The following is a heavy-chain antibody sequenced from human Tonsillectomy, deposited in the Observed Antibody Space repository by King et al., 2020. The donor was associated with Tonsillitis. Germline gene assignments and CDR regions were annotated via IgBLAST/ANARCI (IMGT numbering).Heavy chain of an antibody. J-gene: IGHJ4*02. Sequence: QLVQSGAEVKKPGASVKVSCKASGYTFTSYDINWVRQATGQGLEWMGWMNPNSGNTGYAQKFQGRVTMTRNTSISTAYMELSSLRSDDTAVYYCARPKLIAVAGDFDYWGQGTLVTVSS. CDR2: MNPNSGNT. CDR1: GYTFTSYD. D-gene: IGHD6-19*01. V-gene: IGHV1-8*01. CDR3: ARPKLIAVAGDFDY.